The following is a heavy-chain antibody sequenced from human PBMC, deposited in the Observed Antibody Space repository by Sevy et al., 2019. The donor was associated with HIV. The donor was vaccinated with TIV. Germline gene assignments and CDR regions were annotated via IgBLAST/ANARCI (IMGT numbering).Heavy chain of an antibody. J-gene: IGHJ4*02. Sequence: GGSLRLSCAASGFTFSTSAMHWVRQAPGKGLEWVAVVSYDGSSQNYADSVEGRFTISRDDFKKMVYLQMNSLRVEDTAVYYWAKDGGRAWTDFDYWGQGTLVTVSS. D-gene: IGHD1-1*01. CDR2: VSYDGSSQ. CDR1: GFTFSTSA. CDR3: AKDGGRAWTDFDY. V-gene: IGHV3-30*04.